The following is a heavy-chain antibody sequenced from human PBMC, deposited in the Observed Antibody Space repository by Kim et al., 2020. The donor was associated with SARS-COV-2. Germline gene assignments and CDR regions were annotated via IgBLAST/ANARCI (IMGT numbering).Heavy chain of an antibody. CDR3: ARDRLSLYSRPRPYYYYYGMDV. J-gene: IGHJ6*02. V-gene: IGHV1-2*04. D-gene: IGHD6-13*01. CDR2: INPNSGGT. Sequence: ASVKVSCKASGYTFTGYYMHWVRQAPGQGLEWMGWINPNSGGTNYAQKFQGWVTMTRDTSISTAYMELSRLRSDDTAVYYCARDRLSLYSRPRPYYYYYGMDVWGQGTTVTVSS. CDR1: GYTFTGYY.